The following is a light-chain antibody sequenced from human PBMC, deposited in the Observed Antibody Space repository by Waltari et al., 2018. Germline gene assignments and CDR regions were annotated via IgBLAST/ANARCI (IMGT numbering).Light chain of an antibody. J-gene: IGLJ3*02. CDR1: SSNIGSNY. CDR2: RNN. V-gene: IGLV1-47*01. Sequence: QSVLTQPPSASGTPGQRVTISCSGSSSNIGSNYVYWYQQLPGTAPKLLIDRNNQRPSGVPDRFSGSKSGTSASLAISGLRSEDEADYYCATWDDSLSGPRVFGGGTKLSVL. CDR3: ATWDDSLSGPRV.